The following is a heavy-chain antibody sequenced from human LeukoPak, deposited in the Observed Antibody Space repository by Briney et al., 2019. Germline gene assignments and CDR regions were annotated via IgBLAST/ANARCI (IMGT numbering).Heavy chain of an antibody. J-gene: IGHJ4*02. V-gene: IGHV1-46*01. CDR1: GYTFTGYY. Sequence: GASVKVSCKASGYTFTGYYMHWVGQAPGQGLEWMGIINPSGGSTSYAQKFQGRVTMTRDTSTSTVYMELSSLRSEDTAVYYCARDTGRLRLGELSSRGPYYFDYWGQGTLVTVSS. D-gene: IGHD3-16*02. CDR2: INPSGGST. CDR3: ARDTGRLRLGELSSRGPYYFDY.